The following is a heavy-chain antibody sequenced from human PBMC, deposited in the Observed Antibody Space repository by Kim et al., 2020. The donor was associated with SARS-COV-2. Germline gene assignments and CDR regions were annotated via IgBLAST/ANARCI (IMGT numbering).Heavy chain of an antibody. CDR3: ARGPGYSGSNRGRAFDI. J-gene: IGHJ3*02. D-gene: IGHD1-26*01. V-gene: IGHV4-34*01. Sequence: LKSRVTISVDTSKNQFSLKLSSVTAADTAVYYCARGPGYSGSNRGRAFDIWGQGTMVTVSS.